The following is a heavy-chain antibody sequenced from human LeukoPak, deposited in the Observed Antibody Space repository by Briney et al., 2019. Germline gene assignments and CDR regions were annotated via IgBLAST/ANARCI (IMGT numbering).Heavy chain of an antibody. V-gene: IGHV3-23*01. J-gene: IGHJ4*02. CDR2: ISPGGGPT. D-gene: IGHD5-12*01. CDR1: GFPFSIYG. Sequence: AGGTLSLSCAVSGFPFSIYGMNWVRQAPGKGLEWVSGISPGGGPTYYADSVKGRFTISRDDSKNTLYLQMNNLRAEDTAVYYCAKDGAWLRFDDWGQGILVTVSS. CDR3: AKDGAWLRFDD.